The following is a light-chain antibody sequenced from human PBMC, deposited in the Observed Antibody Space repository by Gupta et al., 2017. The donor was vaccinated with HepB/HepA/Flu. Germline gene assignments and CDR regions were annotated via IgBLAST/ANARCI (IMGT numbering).Light chain of an antibody. V-gene: IGLV2-14*03. CDR1: SSDVGGYNY. J-gene: IGLJ1*01. Sequence: QSALTQPASVSGSPGQSITSSCTGTSSDVGGYNYVSWYQQHPGKAPKLMIYDGSRRSAGAASRFSASKAGNTASLTISAHEAEDAADYYCNSDTSSSIYVFGTGTKVTVL. CDR3: NSDTSSSIYV. CDR2: DGS.